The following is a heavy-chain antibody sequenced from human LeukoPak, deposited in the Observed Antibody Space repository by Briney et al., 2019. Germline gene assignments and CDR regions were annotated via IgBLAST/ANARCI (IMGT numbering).Heavy chain of an antibody. CDR3: AKPDRPGYSSSWYVTVFDY. Sequence: PGGSLRLSCAASGFTFSSYAMSWVRQAPGKGLEWVSAISGSGGSTYYADSVKGRFTISRDNSKNTLYLQMNSLRAEDTAVYYCAKPDRPGYSSSWYVTVFDYWGQGTLVTVSS. J-gene: IGHJ4*02. CDR2: ISGSGGST. CDR1: GFTFSSYA. V-gene: IGHV3-23*01. D-gene: IGHD6-13*01.